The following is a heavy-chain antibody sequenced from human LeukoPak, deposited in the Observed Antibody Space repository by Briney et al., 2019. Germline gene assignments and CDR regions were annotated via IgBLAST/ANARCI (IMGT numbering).Heavy chain of an antibody. V-gene: IGHV3-23*01. D-gene: IGHD1-26*01. J-gene: IGHJ6*03. CDR1: GFTFSSYG. CDR3: SKGGWDLPNQYYYYYMDV. Sequence: PGGTLRLSCAASGFTFSSYGMSWVRQAPGKGLEWVSGISGSGGSTYYADSVKGRFTISRDNSKNRLYLQMNSLRAEDTAVYYCSKGGWDLPNQYYYYYMDVWGKGTTVTISS. CDR2: ISGSGGST.